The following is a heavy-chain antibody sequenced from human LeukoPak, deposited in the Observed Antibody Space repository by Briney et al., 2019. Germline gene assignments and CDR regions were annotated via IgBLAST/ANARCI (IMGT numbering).Heavy chain of an antibody. CDR2: INPSGGST. CDR3: ARHSCSSTSCYIFDY. D-gene: IGHD2-2*02. J-gene: IGHJ4*02. CDR1: GYTFTSYY. V-gene: IGHV1-46*01. Sequence: ASVKVSCKASGYTFTSYYMHWVRQAPGQGLEWMGIINPSGGSTSYAQKFQGRVTMTRDTSTSTVYMELSSLRSEDTAVYYCARHSCSSTSCYIFDYWGQGTLVTVSS.